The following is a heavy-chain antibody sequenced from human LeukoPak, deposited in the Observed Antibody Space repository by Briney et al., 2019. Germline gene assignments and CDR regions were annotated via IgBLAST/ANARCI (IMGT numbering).Heavy chain of an antibody. Sequence: PSETLSLTCAVSGGSFSGYYWSWIRQPAGKGLEWIGRFYADGSTHYNPSLKSRVTMSIDTSKNQFSLKLTFVTAADTAVYYCAREVWEADAFDIWGQGTVVTVST. V-gene: IGHV4-4*07. D-gene: IGHD3-16*01. CDR3: AREVWEADAFDI. J-gene: IGHJ3*02. CDR1: GGSFSGYY. CDR2: FYADGST.